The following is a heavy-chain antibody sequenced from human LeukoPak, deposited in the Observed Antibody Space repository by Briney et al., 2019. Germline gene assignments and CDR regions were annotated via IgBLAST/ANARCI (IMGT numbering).Heavy chain of an antibody. J-gene: IGHJ6*02. CDR1: GGTFSSYA. V-gene: IGHV1-69*13. CDR3: ARDKRVITTSPLWGYYGMDV. Sequence: ASVKVSCKASGGTFSSYAISWVRQAPGQGLEWMGGIIPIFGTANYAQKSQGRVTITADESTSTAYMELSSLRSEDTAVYYCARDKRVITTSPLWGYYGMDVWGQGTTVTVSS. D-gene: IGHD3-22*01. CDR2: IIPIFGTA.